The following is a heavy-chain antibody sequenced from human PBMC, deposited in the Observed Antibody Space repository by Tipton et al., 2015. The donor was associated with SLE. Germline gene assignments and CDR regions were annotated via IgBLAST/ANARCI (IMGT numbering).Heavy chain of an antibody. Sequence: TLSLTCTVSGGSISSGGYYWSWIRQHPGKGLEWIGYIYYSGSTYYNPSLKSRVSISVDTSKNQFSLKLRSVTAADTAVYYCARRRFQSASDYWGQGTLVSVSS. J-gene: IGHJ4*02. V-gene: IGHV4-31*02. CDR3: ARRRFQSASDY. D-gene: IGHD2-21*01. CDR2: IYYSGST. CDR1: GGSISSGGYY.